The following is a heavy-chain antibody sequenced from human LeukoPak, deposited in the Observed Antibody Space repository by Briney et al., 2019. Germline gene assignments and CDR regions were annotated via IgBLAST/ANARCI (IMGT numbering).Heavy chain of an antibody. CDR2: IYHSGST. V-gene: IGHV4-4*02. D-gene: IGHD3-16*02. CDR3: ARGGDYVWGSYRFFGLDY. J-gene: IGHJ4*02. Sequence: PSETLSLTSAVSGGSISSSNWWSWVRQPPGKGLEWIGEIYHSGSTNYNPSLKSRVTISVDKSKNQFSLKLSSVTAADTAVYYCARGGDYVWGSYRFFGLDYWGQGTLVTVSS. CDR1: GGSISSSNW.